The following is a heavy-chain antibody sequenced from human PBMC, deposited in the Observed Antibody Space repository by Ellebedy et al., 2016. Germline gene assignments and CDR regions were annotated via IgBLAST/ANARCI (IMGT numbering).Heavy chain of an antibody. CDR2: IYYSGST. V-gene: IGHV4-31*03. CDR3: ARGSTVTTYFDY. J-gene: IGHJ4*02. Sequence: SETLSLXCTVSGGSISSGGYYWSWIRQHPGKGLEWIGYIYYSGSTYYNPSLKSRVTISVDTSKNQFSLKLSSVTAADTAVYYCARGSTVTTYFDYWGQGTLVTVSS. CDR1: GGSISSGGYY. D-gene: IGHD4-17*01.